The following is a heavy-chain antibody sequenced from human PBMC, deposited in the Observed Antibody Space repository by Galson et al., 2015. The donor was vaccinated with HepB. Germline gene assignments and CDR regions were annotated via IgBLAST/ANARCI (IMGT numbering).Heavy chain of an antibody. J-gene: IGHJ4*02. Sequence: SLRLSCAASGFTFSAFTINWVRQPPGKGLEWVASISSTGRYIYYADSLKARFTVSRDNAKNSLFLQMHSLRAEDTAVYYCARDWLDYVTSGGNHFDFWGRGTLVTVSS. D-gene: IGHD3-16*01. CDR3: ARDWLDYVTSGGNHFDF. V-gene: IGHV3-21*01. CDR1: GFTFSAFT. CDR2: ISSTGRYI.